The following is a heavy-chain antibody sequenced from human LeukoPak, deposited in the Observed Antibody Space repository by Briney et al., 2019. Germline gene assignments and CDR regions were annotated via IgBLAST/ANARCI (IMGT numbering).Heavy chain of an antibody. CDR2: FDPEDGET. V-gene: IGHV1-24*01. CDR1: GYTLTELS. CDR3: ATVEVLPVNVGWFDP. J-gene: IGHJ5*02. D-gene: IGHD3-10*02. Sequence: ASVKVSCKVSGYTLTELSMHWVRQAPGKGLEWMGGFDPEDGETIYAQKFQGRVTMTEDTSTDTAYMELSSLRSEDTAVYHCATVEVLPVNVGWFDPWGQGTLVTVSS.